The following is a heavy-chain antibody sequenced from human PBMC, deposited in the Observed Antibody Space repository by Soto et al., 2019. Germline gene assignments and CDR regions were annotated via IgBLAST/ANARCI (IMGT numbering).Heavy chain of an antibody. CDR3: AKDVFSGGLYNYFDP. CDR2: ISHDGTAK. CDR1: GFTVNNFG. Sequence: QVHLVESGGGVVQPGRSLRLSCAASGFTVNNFGMHWVRQAPGKGPEWVAMISHDGTAKYYADSVKGRFTISRDNSKNTLYLQMNNLRTEDTAVYYCAKDVFSGGLYNYFDPWGQGTLVTVSS. D-gene: IGHD2-15*01. V-gene: IGHV3-30*18. J-gene: IGHJ5*02.